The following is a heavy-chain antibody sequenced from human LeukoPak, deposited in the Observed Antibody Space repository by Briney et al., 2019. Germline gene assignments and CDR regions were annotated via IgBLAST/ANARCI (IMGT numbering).Heavy chain of an antibody. CDR3: ARRYCSSTSCYAFDD. CDR2: ISSSGGSI. CDR1: GFAFSYYS. D-gene: IGHD2-2*01. J-gene: IGHJ4*02. Sequence: GGSLRLSCAASGFAFSYYSMNWVRQAPGKGLEWVSSISSSGGSIYYADSVKGRFTISRDNAKNSLYLQMNSLRAEDTAVYYCARRYCSSTSCYAFDDWGQGTLVTISS. V-gene: IGHV3-21*01.